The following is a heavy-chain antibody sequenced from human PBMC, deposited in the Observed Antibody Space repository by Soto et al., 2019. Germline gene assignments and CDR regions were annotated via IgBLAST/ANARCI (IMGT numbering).Heavy chain of an antibody. V-gene: IGHV1-2*04. D-gene: IGHD3-22*01. J-gene: IGHJ4*02. Sequence: ASVKVSCKASGYTFTGYYMHWVRQAPGQGLEWMGWINPNSGGTNYAQKFQGWVTMTRDTSISTAYMELSRLRSDDTAVYYCAVEGYDSSGTIDYWGQGTLVTVSS. CDR2: INPNSGGT. CDR3: AVEGYDSSGTIDY. CDR1: GYTFTGYY.